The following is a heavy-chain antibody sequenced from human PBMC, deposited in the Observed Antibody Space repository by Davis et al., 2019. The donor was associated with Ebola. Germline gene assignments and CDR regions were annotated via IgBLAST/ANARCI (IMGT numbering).Heavy chain of an antibody. CDR1: GFIFRNYV. CDR3: AKTQRGY. CDR2: ISGSGGST. J-gene: IGHJ4*02. Sequence: GGSLRLSCETSGFIFRNYVMSWVRQAPGKGLEWVSAISGSGGSTYYADSVKGRFTISRDNSKNTLYLQMNSLRAEDTAVYYCAKTQRGYWGQGTLVTVSS. D-gene: IGHD3-16*01. V-gene: IGHV3-23*01.